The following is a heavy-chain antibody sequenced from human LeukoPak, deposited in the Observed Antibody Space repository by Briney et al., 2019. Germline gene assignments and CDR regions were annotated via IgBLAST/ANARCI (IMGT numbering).Heavy chain of an antibody. J-gene: IGHJ4*02. D-gene: IGHD3-10*01. CDR1: GGSFSGYY. V-gene: IGHV4-34*01. Sequence: PSETLSLTCAVYGGSFSGYYWSWIRQPPGKGLEWIGEINHSGSTNYNPSLKSRVTISVDTSKNQFSLKLSSVTAADTAVYYCARGRNLLVRGVIDYWGQGTLVTVSS. CDR3: ARGRNLLVRGVIDY. CDR2: INHSGST.